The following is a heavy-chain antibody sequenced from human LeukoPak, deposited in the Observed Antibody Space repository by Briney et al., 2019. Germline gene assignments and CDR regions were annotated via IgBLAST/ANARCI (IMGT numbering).Heavy chain of an antibody. J-gene: IGHJ3*02. CDR2: INPNSGGT. CDR1: GYTFTGYY. Sequence: ASVKVSYKASGYTFTGYYIHWVRQAPGQGLEWMGWINPNSGGTNYAQKFQGRVTMTRDTSISTAYVELSRVRSDDTAVYYCARVTVGDCGRTSCPYSIGVAFDIWGQGTMVTVSS. CDR3: ARVTVGDCGRTSCPYSIGVAFDI. V-gene: IGHV1-2*02. D-gene: IGHD2-2*01.